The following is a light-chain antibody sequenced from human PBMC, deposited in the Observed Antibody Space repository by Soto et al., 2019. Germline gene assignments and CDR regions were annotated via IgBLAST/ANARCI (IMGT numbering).Light chain of an antibody. CDR1: SRDDGGYNY. CDR2: EVT. J-gene: IGLJ3*02. CDR3: SSYAASNNFYFV. Sequence: QSVLTQPPSASGSPGQSVTISCTGTSRDDGGYNYVSWYQQYPGRAPKLMIYEVTKRPSGVPDRFSGSKSGNTASLTVSGLQAEDEADYYCSSYAASNNFYFVFGGGTKLTVL. V-gene: IGLV2-8*01.